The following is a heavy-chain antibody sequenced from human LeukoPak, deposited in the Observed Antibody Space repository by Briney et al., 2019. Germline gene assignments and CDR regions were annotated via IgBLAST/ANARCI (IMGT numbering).Heavy chain of an antibody. CDR1: GFTFSSYA. Sequence: PGGSLRLSCAASGFTFSSYAMSWVRQAPGKGLEWVSAISGSGGSTYYADTVKGRFTISRDNSKNTLYLQMNSLRAEDTAVYYCARRITIFGVVMTYYYYGMDVWGQGTTVTVSS. D-gene: IGHD3-3*01. CDR2: ISGSGGST. V-gene: IGHV3-23*01. J-gene: IGHJ6*02. CDR3: ARRITIFGVVMTYYYYGMDV.